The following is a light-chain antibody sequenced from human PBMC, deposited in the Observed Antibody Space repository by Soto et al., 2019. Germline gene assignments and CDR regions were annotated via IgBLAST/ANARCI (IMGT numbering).Light chain of an antibody. CDR3: QQYASYPWT. Sequence: DIQMTQSPSTLRASVGDRVTITCRASQSIDRWLAWYQQRPGKAPKLLISDAFRLESGVPSRFRGSGSGTEFSLTISSLQPGDSATFYCQQYASYPWTFGRGTKVDIK. V-gene: IGKV1-5*01. CDR2: DAF. CDR1: QSIDRW. J-gene: IGKJ1*01.